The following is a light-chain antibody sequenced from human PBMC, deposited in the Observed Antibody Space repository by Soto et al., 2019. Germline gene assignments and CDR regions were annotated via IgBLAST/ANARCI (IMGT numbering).Light chain of an antibody. J-gene: IGKJ2*01. V-gene: IGKV3-20*01. CDR2: GAS. Sequence: EIVLTQSPGTLSLSPGERATLSCRASQSVRSNYLAWYQRKPGRAPRLLIYGASTRATGIPDRFSGTGSGTDFTLTISRLEPEDFAVYYCQQYGGSPYTFGQGTKLEIK. CDR3: QQYGGSPYT. CDR1: QSVRSNY.